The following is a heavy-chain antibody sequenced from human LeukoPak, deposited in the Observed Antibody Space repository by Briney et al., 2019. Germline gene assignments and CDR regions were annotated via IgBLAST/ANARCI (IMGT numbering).Heavy chain of an antibody. CDR3: ARHGHGIYLDV. J-gene: IGHJ6*03. Sequence: GESLKISCKGSGYLFTSYWIAWVRQMPGKGLEWMGIIYLDDSDTKYSPSFQGQVTISADKSISTPYLAWISLSGPDSAIYYCARHGHGIYLDVWGKGATVTVSS. D-gene: IGHD1-14*01. CDR1: GYLFTSYW. V-gene: IGHV5-51*01. CDR2: IYLDDSDT.